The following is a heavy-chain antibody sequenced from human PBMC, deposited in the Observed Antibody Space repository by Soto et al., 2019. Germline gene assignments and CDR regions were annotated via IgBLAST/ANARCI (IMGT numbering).Heavy chain of an antibody. V-gene: IGHV4-34*01. Sequence: PSETLSLTCAVYGGSFSCYYWSWIRQPPGKGLEWIGEINHSGSTNYNPSLKSRVTISVDTSKNQFSLKLSSVTAADTAVYYCARRNKKNYYYYGMDVWGQGTTVTVSS. CDR2: INHSGST. CDR3: ARRNKKNYYYYGMDV. J-gene: IGHJ6*02. CDR1: GGSFSCYY.